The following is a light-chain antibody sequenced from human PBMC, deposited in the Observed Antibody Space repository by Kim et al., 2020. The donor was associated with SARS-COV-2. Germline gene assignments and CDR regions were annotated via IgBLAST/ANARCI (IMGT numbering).Light chain of an antibody. CDR1: SLRSYY. V-gene: IGLV3-19*01. CDR3: NSRDSSGNHLGV. J-gene: IGLJ1*01. Sequence: LGQTVRITCQGDSLRSYYANWYQQKPGQAPVLVIYGKNNRPSGIPDRFSGSSSGNTASLTITGAQAEDEADYYCNSRDSSGNHLGVFGTGTKVTVL. CDR2: GKN.